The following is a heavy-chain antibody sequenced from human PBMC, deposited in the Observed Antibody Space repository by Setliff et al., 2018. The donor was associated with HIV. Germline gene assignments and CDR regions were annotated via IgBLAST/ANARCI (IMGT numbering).Heavy chain of an antibody. Sequence: GGSLRLSCVASGFAFNTYDMNWVRQAPGKGLEWVSFIFRTSDYMDYRDSVKGRFTISRDNAKNSLYLQMNSLRAEDTAVYYCTRGRDSSGYYFDYWGQGTLVTVSS. D-gene: IGHD3-22*01. V-gene: IGHV3-21*01. CDR1: GFAFNTYD. CDR2: IFRTSDYM. CDR3: TRGRDSSGYYFDY. J-gene: IGHJ4*02.